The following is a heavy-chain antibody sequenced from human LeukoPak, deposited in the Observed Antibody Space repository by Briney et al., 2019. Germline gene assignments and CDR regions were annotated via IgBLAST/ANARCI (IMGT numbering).Heavy chain of an antibody. CDR2: INHSGST. CDR3: ARRGEMATVDY. Sequence: SETLSLTCAVYGGSFSGYYWSWIRQPPGKGLEWIGEINHSGSTNYNPSLKSRVTISVDTSKNQFSLKLSSVTAADTDVYYCARRGEMATVDYWGQGTLVTVSS. D-gene: IGHD5-24*01. CDR1: GGSFSGYY. J-gene: IGHJ4*02. V-gene: IGHV4-34*01.